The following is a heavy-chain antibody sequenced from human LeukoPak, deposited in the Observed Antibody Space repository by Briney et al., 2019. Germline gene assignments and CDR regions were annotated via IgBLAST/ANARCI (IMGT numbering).Heavy chain of an antibody. CDR1: GGSISSGDYY. CDR3: ATYVIPNWFDP. J-gene: IGHJ5*02. V-gene: IGHV4-30-4*01. D-gene: IGHD2-21*01. CDR2: IYYSGST. Sequence: SQTLSLTCTVSGGSISSGDYYWSWIRQPPGKGLEWIGYIYYSGSTYYNPSLKSRVTISVDTSKNQLSLKLSSVTAADTAVYYCATYVIPNWFDPWGQGTLVTVSS.